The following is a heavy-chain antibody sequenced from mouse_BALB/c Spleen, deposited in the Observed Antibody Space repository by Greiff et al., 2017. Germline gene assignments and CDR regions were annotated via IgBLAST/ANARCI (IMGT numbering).Heavy chain of an antibody. CDR2: INPSNGRT. Sequence: QVHVKQPGAELVKPGASVKLSCKASGYTFTSYWMHWVKQRPGQGLEWIGEINPSNGRTNYNEKFKSKATLTVDKSSSTAYMQLSSLTSEDSAVYYCASTGTSWYFDVWGAGTTVTVSS. CDR3: ASTGTSWYFDV. V-gene: IGHV1S81*02. D-gene: IGHD4-1*01. J-gene: IGHJ1*01. CDR1: GYTFTSYW.